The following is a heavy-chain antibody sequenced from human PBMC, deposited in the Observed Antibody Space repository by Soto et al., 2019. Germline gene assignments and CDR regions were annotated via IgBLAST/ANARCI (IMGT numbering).Heavy chain of an antibody. Sequence: QLQLQESGPGLVKPSETLSLTCTVSGGSISSSSYYWGWIRQPPGKGLEWIGSIYYSGSTYYNPSLKSRVTISVDTSKNQFSLKLSSVTAADTAVYYCARLTHYDFWSGYYSYYYYYGMDVWGQGTTVTVSS. D-gene: IGHD3-3*01. CDR1: GGSISSSSYY. CDR2: IYYSGST. CDR3: ARLTHYDFWSGYYSYYYYYGMDV. J-gene: IGHJ6*02. V-gene: IGHV4-39*01.